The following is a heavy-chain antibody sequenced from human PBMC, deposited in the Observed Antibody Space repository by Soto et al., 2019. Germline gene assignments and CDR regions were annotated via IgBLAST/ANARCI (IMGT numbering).Heavy chain of an antibody. J-gene: IGHJ4*02. CDR1: GFTFTTYA. V-gene: IGHV3-23*01. CDR2: IGSSGHST. CDR3: ARRSYDSSGFSH. Sequence: GRSLRLSCAASGFTFTTYAMSWVRQAPGKGLEWVSAIGSSGHSTYYADSVKGRFTISRDNSKNTLYLQMNSLRAEDTAIYYCARRSYDSSGFSHWGQGTLVTVSS. D-gene: IGHD3-22*01.